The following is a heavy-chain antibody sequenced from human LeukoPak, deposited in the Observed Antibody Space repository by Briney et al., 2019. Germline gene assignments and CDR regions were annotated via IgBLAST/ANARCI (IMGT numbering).Heavy chain of an antibody. Sequence: PGGSLRLSCAASGLTFSTYAMSWVRQAPGRGLEWVSAVSDSGSGTYYADSVKGRFTISRDSSKNTLYLQMTSLRAEDTALYYCAKGKGSSGWYDWGQGTLVTASS. V-gene: IGHV3-23*01. D-gene: IGHD6-19*01. CDR1: GLTFSTYA. CDR2: VSDSGSGT. CDR3: AKGKGSSGWYD. J-gene: IGHJ4*02.